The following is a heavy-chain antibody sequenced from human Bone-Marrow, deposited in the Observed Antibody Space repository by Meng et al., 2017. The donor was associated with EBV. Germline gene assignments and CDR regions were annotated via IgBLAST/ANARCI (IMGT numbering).Heavy chain of an antibody. Sequence: HVKLVQSGGEVKKPGSSVKVSCKTSGGTFSSDAISWVRQAPGQGLGWMGGLIPMLGAPNYAQKFQDRVTIIADKSTSIHYMELSSLRSDDTAVYYCASESGRGYTPDYWGRGALVTVSS. CDR1: GGTFSSDA. D-gene: IGHD3-10*01. V-gene: IGHV1-69*06. J-gene: IGHJ4*02. CDR3: ASESGRGYTPDY. CDR2: LIPMLGAP.